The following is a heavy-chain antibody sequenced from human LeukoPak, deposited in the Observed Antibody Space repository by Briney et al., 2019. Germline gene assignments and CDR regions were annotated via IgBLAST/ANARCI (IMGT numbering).Heavy chain of an antibody. D-gene: IGHD5-12*01. V-gene: IGHV4-34*01. J-gene: IGHJ6*03. CDR3: ARLSGYGLHYYYHMDV. CDR1: GGSLSFYY. Sequence: PSETLSLTCGVSGGSLSFYYWSWIRQSPGKGLEWIAEISQNGDSNYNMSLKSRVTISLDKSKNQVSLKRNSVTAADTAVYYCARLSGYGLHYYYHMDVWGKGTTVTVSS. CDR2: ISQNGDS.